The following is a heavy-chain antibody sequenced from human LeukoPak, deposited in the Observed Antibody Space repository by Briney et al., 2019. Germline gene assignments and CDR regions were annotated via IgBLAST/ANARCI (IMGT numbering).Heavy chain of an antibody. CDR1: GYTFTGYY. CDR2: INPNSWGK. V-gene: IGHV1-2*02. CDR3: ARRYYYDSSGYLGDAFDI. D-gene: IGHD3-22*01. J-gene: IGHJ3*02. Sequence: ASVKVSCKASGYTFTGYYMHWVRQAPGQGLEGMGWINPNSWGKNYSQKFQGRVTITRDTSISTAYMELSRLRSDDTAVYYCARRYYYDSSGYLGDAFDIWGQGTMVTVSS.